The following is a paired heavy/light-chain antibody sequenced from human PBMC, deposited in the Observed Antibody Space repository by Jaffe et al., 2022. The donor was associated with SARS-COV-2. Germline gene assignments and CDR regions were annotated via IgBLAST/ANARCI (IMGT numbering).Light chain of an antibody. V-gene: IGLV1-44*01. CDR1: SSNIGSNS. CDR3: AAWDDSLNVYV. J-gene: IGLJ1*01. Sequence: QSVLTQPPSASGTPGQRVTISCSGSSSNIGSNSLNWYQQLPGTAPKLLIYLNNQRPSGVPDRFSGSKSGTSASLAIIGLQSEDEADYYCAAWDDSLNVYVFGTGTQVTVL. CDR2: LNN.
Heavy chain of an antibody. CDR2: IYNSENT. Sequence: QVQLQESGPGLVKPSETLSLTCTVSGGSISIYYWSWIRQPPGKGLEWIGYIYNSENTNYNHSLKRRATILVDTSKNQFSLRLSSVTAADTAVYYCARAKGNPGGYYYYGLDVWGQGTTVTVSS. V-gene: IGHV4-59*01. D-gene: IGHD3-10*01. CDR1: GGSISIYY. J-gene: IGHJ6*02. CDR3: ARAKGNPGGYYYYGLDV.